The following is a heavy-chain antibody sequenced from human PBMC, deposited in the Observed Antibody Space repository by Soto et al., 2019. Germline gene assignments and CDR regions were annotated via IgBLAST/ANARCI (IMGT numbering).Heavy chain of an antibody. CDR3: AKRLLWFGEFFDY. CDR1: GFTFSSYA. Sequence: EVQLLESGGGLVQPGGSLRLSCAASGFTFSSYAMSWVRQAPGKGLEWVSAISGSGGSTYYADSVKGRFTISRDNSKNPLYLQMNSLRAEDTAVYYCAKRLLWFGEFFDYWGQGTLVTVSS. J-gene: IGHJ4*02. V-gene: IGHV3-23*01. CDR2: ISGSGGST. D-gene: IGHD3-10*01.